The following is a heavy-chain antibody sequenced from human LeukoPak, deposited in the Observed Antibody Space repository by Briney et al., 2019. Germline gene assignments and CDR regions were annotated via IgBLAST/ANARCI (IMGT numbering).Heavy chain of an antibody. J-gene: IGHJ4*02. Sequence: ASVKVSCKASGYTFTGYYMHWVRQAPGQGLEWMGWINLNSGGTNYAQKFQGRVTMTRGTSISTAYMELSRLRSGDTAVYYCARSPDILTGENFDYWGQGTLVTASS. CDR2: INLNSGGT. CDR1: GYTFTGYY. V-gene: IGHV1-2*02. D-gene: IGHD3-9*01. CDR3: ARSPDILTGENFDY.